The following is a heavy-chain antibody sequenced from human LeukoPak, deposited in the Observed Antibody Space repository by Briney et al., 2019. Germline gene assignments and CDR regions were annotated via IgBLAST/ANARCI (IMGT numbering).Heavy chain of an antibody. D-gene: IGHD2-21*02. CDR1: GFTFDDYA. Sequence: PGGSLRLSCAASGFTFDDYAMHWVRQAPGKGLEWVSLISGDGGSTYYADSVKGRFTISRDNSKNSLYLQMNSLRTEDTALYYCAKVCDGDCSSDAFDIWGQGTMVTVSS. CDR2: ISGDGGST. V-gene: IGHV3-43*02. J-gene: IGHJ3*02. CDR3: AKVCDGDCSSDAFDI.